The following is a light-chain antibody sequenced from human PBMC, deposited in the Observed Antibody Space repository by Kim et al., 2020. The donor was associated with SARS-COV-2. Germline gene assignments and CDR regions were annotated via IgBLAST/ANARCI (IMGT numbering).Light chain of an antibody. CDR2: KAS. V-gene: IGKV1-5*03. CDR3: QQYDSHPYT. J-gene: IGKJ2*01. CDR1: QSVSSW. Sequence: DIQMTQSPSTLSASVGVRVTITCRASQSVSSWLAWYQQKPGKAPKLLIYKASTLEGGVPSRFSGRGSGTEFTLTINSLQPDDFATYSCQQYDSHPYTFGQGTKLEI.